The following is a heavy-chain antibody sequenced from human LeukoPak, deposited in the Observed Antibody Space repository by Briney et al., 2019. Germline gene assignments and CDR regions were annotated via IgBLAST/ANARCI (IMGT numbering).Heavy chain of an antibody. D-gene: IGHD3-3*01. J-gene: IGHJ5*02. Sequence: SVKVSCKASGGTFSSYAISWVRQAPGQGLEWMGGFIPIFGTANYAQKFQGRVTITTDESTSTAYMELSSLRSEDTAVYYCARDLYYDFWSGQDWFDPWGQGTLVTVSS. V-gene: IGHV1-69*05. CDR1: GGTFSSYA. CDR2: FIPIFGTA. CDR3: ARDLYYDFWSGQDWFDP.